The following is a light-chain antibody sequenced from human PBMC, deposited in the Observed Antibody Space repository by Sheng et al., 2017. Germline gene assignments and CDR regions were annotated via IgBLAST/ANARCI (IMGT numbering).Light chain of an antibody. CDR3: QQYDNVLFS. J-gene: IGKJ3*01. Sequence: DIRMTQSPSSLSASIGDRVTITCQASQDIRNYLSWYHQKSGQAPKLLIYDASNLETGVPSRFSGSGYGRDFTLIITSLQPEDIGTYFCQQYDNVLFSFGPGTKVDV. V-gene: IGKV1-33*01. CDR2: DAS. CDR1: QDIRNY.